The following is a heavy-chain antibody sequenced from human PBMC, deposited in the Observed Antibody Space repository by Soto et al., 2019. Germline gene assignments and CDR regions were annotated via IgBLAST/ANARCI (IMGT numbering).Heavy chain of an antibody. CDR1: GFTVSSNY. V-gene: IGHV3-53*02. J-gene: IGHJ4*02. D-gene: IGHD3-3*01. Sequence: EVQLVETGGGLIQPGGSLRLSCAASGFTVSSNYMSWVRQAPGKGLEWVSVIYSGGSTYYADSVKGRFTISRDNSKNTLYLQMNSLRAEDTAVYFCARENDFWRGYSYFDYWGQGTLVTV. CDR2: IYSGGST. CDR3: ARENDFWRGYSYFDY.